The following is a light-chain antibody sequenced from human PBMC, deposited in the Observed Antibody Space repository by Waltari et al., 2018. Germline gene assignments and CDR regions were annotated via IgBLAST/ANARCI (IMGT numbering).Light chain of an antibody. CDR1: SSNIGAGHD. CDR2: SNR. CDR3: HSYDRSLGSAV. J-gene: IGLJ2*01. V-gene: IGLV1-40*01. Sequence: QSLLTQPPSVSGAPGQRVIISCTGSSSNIGAGHDVHWYPQLPGTAPKLPIFSNRNRPSGVPDRFSGSKSGTSASLAITGLQAEDEADYYCHSYDRSLGSAVFGGGTKLTVL.